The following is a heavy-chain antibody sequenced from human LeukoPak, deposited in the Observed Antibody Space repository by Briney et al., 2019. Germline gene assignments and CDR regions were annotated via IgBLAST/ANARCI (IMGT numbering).Heavy chain of an antibody. CDR3: ARGVGYCSSTSCPLPYNWFDP. D-gene: IGHD2-2*01. CDR1: GGSFSGYY. Sequence: SETLSLTCAVYGGSFSGYYWSWIRQPPGKGLEWIGYIYYSGSTNYNPSLKSRVTISVDTSKNQFSLKLSSVTAADTAVYYCARGVGYCSSTSCPLPYNWFDPWGQGTLVTVSS. CDR2: IYYSGST. V-gene: IGHV4-59*01. J-gene: IGHJ5*02.